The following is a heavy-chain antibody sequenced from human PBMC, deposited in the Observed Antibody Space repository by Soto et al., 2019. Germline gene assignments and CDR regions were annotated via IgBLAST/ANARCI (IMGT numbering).Heavy chain of an antibody. V-gene: IGHV3-23*01. Sequence: EVQLLESGGGLVQPGGSLRLSCAASGSTFSSYAMRWVRQAPGKGLEWVSAISGSGGSTYYADSVKGRFTISRDNSNHTLYLQMNSLRAEDTAVYYCARRRPGTYFDYWGQGTLVNVYS. CDR2: ISGSGGST. J-gene: IGHJ4*02. CDR1: GSTFSSYA. D-gene: IGHD6-13*01. CDR3: ARRRPGTYFDY.